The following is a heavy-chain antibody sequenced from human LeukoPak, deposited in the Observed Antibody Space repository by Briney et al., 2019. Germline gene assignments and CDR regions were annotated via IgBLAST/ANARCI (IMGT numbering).Heavy chain of an antibody. Sequence: SETLSLTCTDSGGSISSYYWSWIRQPPGKGQEWIGYIYYSGSTNYNPSLKSRVTISVDTSKNQFSLKLSSVTAADTAVYYCARMDYGGNFDYWGQGTLVTVSS. D-gene: IGHD4-23*01. CDR2: IYYSGST. V-gene: IGHV4-59*08. J-gene: IGHJ4*02. CDR1: GGSISSYY. CDR3: ARMDYGGNFDY.